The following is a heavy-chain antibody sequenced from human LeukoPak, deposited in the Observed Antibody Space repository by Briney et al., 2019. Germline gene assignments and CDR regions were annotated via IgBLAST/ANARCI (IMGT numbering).Heavy chain of an antibody. CDR2: IYYSGST. CDR3: ARSDCSSTSCYAFDI. J-gene: IGHJ3*02. V-gene: IGHV4-39*01. D-gene: IGHD2-2*01. CDR1: GGSFSSRSYS. Sequence: SETLSLTCTVSGGSFSSRSYSWGWIRQPPGKGLEWIGSIYYSGSTYYNPSLKSRVTISVDTSKNQFSLKLSSVPAADTAVYYCARSDCSSTSCYAFDIWGQGTMVTVSS.